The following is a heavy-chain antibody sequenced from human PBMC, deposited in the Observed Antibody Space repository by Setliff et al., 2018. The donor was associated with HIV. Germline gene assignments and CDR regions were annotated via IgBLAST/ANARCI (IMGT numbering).Heavy chain of an antibody. CDR3: ATYWGGEGGRGY. Sequence: SETLSLTCIVSGASISSDTWSWIRQPPGKGLQWIGFIYNSEMINYNPSLESRVTISLHTSKNQFSLKLSSVTAADTAVYYCATYWGGEGGRGYWGQGTLVTVSS. V-gene: IGHV4-59*01. D-gene: IGHD1-26*01. CDR1: GASISSDT. CDR2: IYNSEMI. J-gene: IGHJ4*02.